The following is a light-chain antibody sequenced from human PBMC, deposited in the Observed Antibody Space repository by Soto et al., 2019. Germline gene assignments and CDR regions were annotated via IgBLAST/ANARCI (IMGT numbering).Light chain of an antibody. Sequence: IQMTQSPSSLPASVGDRVTMTCRASQGIRKDLAWYQQKPGKAPKLLIYATSSLQSGVPSRFSGSGSGRDFTLTISSLQPEDFATYYCLQDYNYPRTFGQGTKVDIK. V-gene: IGKV1-6*01. CDR3: LQDYNYPRT. CDR1: QGIRKD. CDR2: ATS. J-gene: IGKJ1*01.